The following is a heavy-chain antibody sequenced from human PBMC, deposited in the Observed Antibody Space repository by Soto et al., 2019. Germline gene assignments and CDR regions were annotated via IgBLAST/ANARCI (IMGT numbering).Heavy chain of an antibody. J-gene: IGHJ6*03. CDR3: ARLTGTTSYYYYYMDV. CDR2: IWYDGSNK. D-gene: IGHD1-20*01. Sequence: PGGSLRLSCAASGFTFSSYGMHWVRQAPGKGLEWVAVIWYDGSNKYYADSVKGRFTISRDNSKNTLYLQMNSLRAEDTAVYYCARLTGTTSYYYYYMDVWGKGTTVTVSS. V-gene: IGHV3-33*01. CDR1: GFTFSSYG.